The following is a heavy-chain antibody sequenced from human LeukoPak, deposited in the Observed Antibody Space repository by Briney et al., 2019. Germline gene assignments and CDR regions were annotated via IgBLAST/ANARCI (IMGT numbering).Heavy chain of an antibody. D-gene: IGHD1-14*01. Sequence: GASVKVSCKASGGTFSSCAISWVRQAPGQGLEWMGGIIPIFGTANYAQKFQGRVTITTDGSTSTAYMELSSLRSEDTAVYYCARQSSRKPDDAFDIWGQGTMVTVSS. J-gene: IGHJ3*02. V-gene: IGHV1-69*05. CDR2: IIPIFGTA. CDR1: GGTFSSCA. CDR3: ARQSSRKPDDAFDI.